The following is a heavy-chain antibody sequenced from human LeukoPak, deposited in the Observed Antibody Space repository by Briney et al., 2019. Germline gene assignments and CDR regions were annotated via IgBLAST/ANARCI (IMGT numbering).Heavy chain of an antibody. D-gene: IGHD6-13*01. V-gene: IGHV1-2*02. J-gene: IGHJ5*02. CDR1: GYTFTCYY. CDR2: INPNSGGT. Sequence: GASVKVSCKASGYTFTCYYMHWVRQPPGQGLEWMGWINPNSGGTNYAQKFQGRVTMTRDTSISTAYMELSRLRSDDTAVYYCARVKGAAAGAWFDPWGQGTLVTVSS. CDR3: ARVKGAAAGAWFDP.